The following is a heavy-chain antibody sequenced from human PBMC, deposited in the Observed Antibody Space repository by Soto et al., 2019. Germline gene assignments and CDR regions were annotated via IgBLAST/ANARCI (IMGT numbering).Heavy chain of an antibody. CDR2: IDPSDSYT. V-gene: IGHV5-10-1*01. CDR3: ARLISEEEYYYYYYGMDV. D-gene: IGHD2-8*01. J-gene: IGHJ6*02. Sequence: PGESLKISCKGSGYSFTSYWISWVRQMPGKGLEWMGRIDPSDSYTNYSPSFQGHVTISADKSISTAYLQWSSLKASGTALYYCARLISEEEYYYYYYGMDVWGQGTTVTVSS. CDR1: GYSFTSYW.